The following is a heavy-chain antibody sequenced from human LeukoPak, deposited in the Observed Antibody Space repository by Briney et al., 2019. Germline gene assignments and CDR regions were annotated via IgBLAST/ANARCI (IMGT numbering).Heavy chain of an antibody. D-gene: IGHD3-22*01. Sequence: ASVKVSCKVSGYTLTELSMHWVRQAPGKGLEWMGGFVPEVGETIYAQKFQGRVTMTEDTSTDTAYMELSSLRSEDTAVYYCATRSVGVDSSGHPFDYWGQGTLVTVSS. CDR1: GYTLTELS. V-gene: IGHV1-24*01. CDR2: FVPEVGET. CDR3: ATRSVGVDSSGHPFDY. J-gene: IGHJ4*02.